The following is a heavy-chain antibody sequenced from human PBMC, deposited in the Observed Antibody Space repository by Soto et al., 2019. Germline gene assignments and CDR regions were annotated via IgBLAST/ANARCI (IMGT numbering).Heavy chain of an antibody. CDR2: VSMDSDTI. CDR1: GFDFSTYS. J-gene: IGHJ6*02. Sequence: GGSLRLSCTASGFDFSTYSMNWVRQAPGKGLEWIAYVSMDSDTIHYADAVKGRFTISRDDAENSLYLQMNSLRDEDTATSYCARLYYDYVWGQGXTVTVYS. V-gene: IGHV3-48*02. CDR3: ARLYYDYV. D-gene: IGHD3-3*01.